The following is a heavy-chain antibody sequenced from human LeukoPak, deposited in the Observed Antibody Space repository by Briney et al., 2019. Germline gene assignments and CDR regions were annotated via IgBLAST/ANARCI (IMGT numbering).Heavy chain of an antibody. J-gene: IGHJ4*02. CDR1: GGTFSSYA. V-gene: IGHV1-69*06. D-gene: IGHD2-2*01. CDR3: AREGDIVVVPAANYFDY. Sequence: GASVKVSCKASGGTFSSYAISWVRQAPGQGLEWMGGIIPIFGTANYAQKFQGRVTITADKSTSTAYMELSSLRSEDTAVYYCAREGDIVVVPAANYFDYWGQGTLVTVSS. CDR2: IIPIFGTA.